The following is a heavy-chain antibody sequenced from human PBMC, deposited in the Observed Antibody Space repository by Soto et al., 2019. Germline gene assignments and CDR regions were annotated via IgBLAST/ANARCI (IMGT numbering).Heavy chain of an antibody. CDR2: INPNSGGT. Sequence: ASVKVSCKASGYTFTGYYMHWLRQAPGQELEWMGWINPNSGGTNYAQKFQGWVTMTRDTSISTAYMELSRLRSDDTAVYYCARGPLSDWDWFDPWGQGTLVTVSS. D-gene: IGHD2-21*01. J-gene: IGHJ5*02. V-gene: IGHV1-2*04. CDR3: ARGPLSDWDWFDP. CDR1: GYTFTGYY.